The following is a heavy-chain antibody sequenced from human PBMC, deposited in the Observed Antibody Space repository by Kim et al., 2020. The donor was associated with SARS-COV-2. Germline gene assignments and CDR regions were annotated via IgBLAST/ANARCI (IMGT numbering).Heavy chain of an antibody. J-gene: IGHJ4*02. CDR3: AKTKEWPYYFDY. D-gene: IGHD3-3*01. CDR2: T. V-gene: IGHV3-23*01. Sequence: TCYAASVKGRFTISRDNSKNTLSLQMNRLIAEDTAVYYCAKTKEWPYYFDYWGQGTLVTVSS.